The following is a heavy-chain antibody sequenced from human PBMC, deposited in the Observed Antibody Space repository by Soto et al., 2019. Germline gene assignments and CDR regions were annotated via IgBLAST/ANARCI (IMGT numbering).Heavy chain of an antibody. CDR1: GFTFSDYY. D-gene: IGHD6-13*01. V-gene: IGHV3-11*06. J-gene: IGHJ5*02. CDR2: ISSSSSYT. CDR3: ASGRGSSWYNCFDP. Sequence: PGGSLRLSCAASGFTFSDYYMSWIRQAPGKGLEWVSYISSSSSYTNYADSVKGRFTISRDNAKNSLYLQMNSLRAEDTAVYYCASGRGSSWYNCFDPWGQGTLVTVSS.